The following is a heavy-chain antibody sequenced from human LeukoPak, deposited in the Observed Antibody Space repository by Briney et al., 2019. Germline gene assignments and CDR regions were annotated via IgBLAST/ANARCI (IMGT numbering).Heavy chain of an antibody. D-gene: IGHD3-22*01. V-gene: IGHV1-2*02. Sequence: ASVKVSCKASGYTFTTYDINWVRQAPGQGLEWMGWINPNSGDTNYAQNFQGRVTMTRDTSISTAYMELSRLRSDDTAVYYCARDERYDSSGYPFDYWGQGTLVTVSS. CDR3: ARDERYDSSGYPFDY. CDR1: GYTFTTYD. J-gene: IGHJ4*02. CDR2: INPNSGDT.